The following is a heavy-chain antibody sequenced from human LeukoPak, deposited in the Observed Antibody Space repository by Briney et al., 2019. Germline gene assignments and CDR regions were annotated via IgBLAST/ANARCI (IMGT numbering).Heavy chain of an antibody. D-gene: IGHD2-2*01. CDR3: ARDPLSSTSVGGKYYYYYYYMDV. CDR1: GGSISSYY. V-gene: IGHV4-34*01. Sequence: NASETLSLTCTVSGGSISSYYWSWIRQPPGKGLEWIGEINHSGSTNYNPSLKSRVTMSVDTSKNQFSLKLSSVTAADTAVYYCARDPLSSTSVGGKYYYYYYYMDVWGKGTTVTISS. J-gene: IGHJ6*03. CDR2: INHSGST.